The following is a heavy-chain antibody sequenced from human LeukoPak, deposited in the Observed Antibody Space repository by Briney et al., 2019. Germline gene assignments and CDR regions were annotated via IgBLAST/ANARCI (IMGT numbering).Heavy chain of an antibody. D-gene: IGHD4-17*01. CDR3: VSHYGDYIWGQF. CDR2: ISTSGDVV. V-gene: IGHV3-48*03. Sequence: PGGSLRLSCAVSGFTFSSYEMNWVRQAPGTGLEWISYISTSGDVVAYADSVKGRFTVSRDSAKNSLYLHMTSLRDEDTAIYYCVSHYGDYIWGQFWGQGVLVTVSS. J-gene: IGHJ4*02. CDR1: GFTFSSYE.